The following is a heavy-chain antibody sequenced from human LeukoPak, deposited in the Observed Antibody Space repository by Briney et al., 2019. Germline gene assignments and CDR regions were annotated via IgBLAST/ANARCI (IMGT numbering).Heavy chain of an antibody. D-gene: IGHD1-20*01. V-gene: IGHV4-34*01. Sequence: SETLSLTCAVYGGSFSGYYWGWIRQPPGKGLEWIGEINHGGSTNYNPSLKSRVTISVDTSKNQFSLKLSSVTAADTAVYYCARPDNWNLAFDYWGQGTLVTVSS. J-gene: IGHJ4*02. CDR2: INHGGST. CDR1: GGSFSGYY. CDR3: ARPDNWNLAFDY.